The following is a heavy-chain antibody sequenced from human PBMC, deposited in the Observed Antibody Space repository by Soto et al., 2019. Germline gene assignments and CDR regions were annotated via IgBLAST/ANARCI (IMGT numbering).Heavy chain of an antibody. D-gene: IGHD3-22*01. CDR3: ARDRVESGYPEYFQH. J-gene: IGHJ1*01. Sequence: EVQLVESGGGLIQPGGSLRLSCAASRFTVSSNYMSWVRQAPGKGLEWVSVIYSGGSTYYADSVKGRFTISRDNSKNTLYLQRNSLRAEDTAVYYCARDRVESGYPEYFQHWGQGTLVTVSS. CDR2: IYSGGST. V-gene: IGHV3-53*01. CDR1: RFTVSSNY.